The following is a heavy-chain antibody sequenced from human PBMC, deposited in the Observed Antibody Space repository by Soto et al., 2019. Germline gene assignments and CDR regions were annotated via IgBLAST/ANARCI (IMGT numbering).Heavy chain of an antibody. CDR1: GFTFSSYG. V-gene: IGHV3-30*18. CDR3: AKTSPQWQYSSSGYFDY. J-gene: IGHJ4*02. Sequence: QVQLVEPGGGVVQPGRSLRLSCAASGFTFSSYGMHWVRQAPGKGLEWVAVISYDGSNKYYADSVKGRFTISRDNSKNTLYLQMNSLRAEDTAVYYCAKTSPQWQYSSSGYFDYWGQGTLVTVSS. CDR2: ISYDGSNK. D-gene: IGHD6-6*01.